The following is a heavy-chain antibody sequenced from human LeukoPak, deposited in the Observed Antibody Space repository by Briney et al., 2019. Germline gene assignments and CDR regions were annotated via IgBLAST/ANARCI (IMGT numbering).Heavy chain of an antibody. CDR2: IKSKTDGGTM. V-gene: IGHV3-15*01. Sequence: GGSLRLSCVASGFTFSNAWMSWVRQAPGKGLEWVCRIKSKTDGGTMEYAAPVHGRFTFSREDSKNTLYLQMNSLKTEDTAVYYCTTYPYNSGWYPFASWGQGTLVTVSS. CDR1: GFTFSNAW. D-gene: IGHD6-19*01. CDR3: TTYPYNSGWYPFAS. J-gene: IGHJ4*02.